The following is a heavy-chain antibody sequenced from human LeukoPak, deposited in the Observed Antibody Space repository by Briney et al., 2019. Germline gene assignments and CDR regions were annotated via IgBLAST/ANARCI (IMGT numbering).Heavy chain of an antibody. CDR3: ARHGNMVRGVRGFDP. V-gene: IGHV4-34*01. J-gene: IGHJ5*02. CDR1: GGSFSGYY. Sequence: SETLSLTCAVYGGSFSGYYWSWIRQPPGKGLEWIGEINHSGSTNYNPSLKSRVTISVDTSKNQFSLKLSSVTAADTAVYYCARHGNMVRGVRGFDPWGQGTLVTVSS. D-gene: IGHD3-10*01. CDR2: INHSGST.